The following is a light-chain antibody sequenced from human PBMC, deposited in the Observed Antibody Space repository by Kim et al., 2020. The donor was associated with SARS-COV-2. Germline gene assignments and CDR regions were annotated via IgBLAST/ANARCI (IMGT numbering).Light chain of an antibody. Sequence: GQAITISSTGTFSDIGAYNSVSWYQQHPGKAPKLMIFDVSNRPSGVSSRFSGSKSGNTASLTISGLRAEDEADYYCSSYTSSSTRVFGTGTKVTVL. CDR2: DVS. CDR3: SSYTSSSTRV. J-gene: IGLJ1*01. CDR1: FSDIGAYNS. V-gene: IGLV2-14*03.